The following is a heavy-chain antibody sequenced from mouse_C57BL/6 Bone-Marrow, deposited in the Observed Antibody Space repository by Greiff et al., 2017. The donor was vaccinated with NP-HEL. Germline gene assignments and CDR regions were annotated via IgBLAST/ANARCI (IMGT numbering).Heavy chain of an antibody. Sequence: GGGLVQPKGSLKLSCAASGFSFNTYAMNWVRQAPGKGLEWVARIRSKSNNYATYYADSVKDRFTISRDDSESMLYLQMNNLKTEDTAMYYCVRTLYYDYDVAWFAYWGQGTLVTVSA. CDR1: GFSFNTYA. V-gene: IGHV10-1*01. D-gene: IGHD2-4*01. J-gene: IGHJ3*01. CDR2: IRSKSNNYAT. CDR3: VRTLYYDYDVAWFAY.